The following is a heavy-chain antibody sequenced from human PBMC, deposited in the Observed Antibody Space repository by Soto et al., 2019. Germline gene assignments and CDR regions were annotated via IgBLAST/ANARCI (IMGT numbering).Heavy chain of an antibody. CDR2: LWYDGTDK. D-gene: IGHD2-15*01. J-gene: IGHJ4*02. CDR3: ARVPVAQYSSGESCYYPFEF. Sequence: GGSQRIWRTAFGGKFIGFGMLRVSKAPGKGLVLVAVLWYDGTDKYYADSVQGRFTISRDNSQNTLYLQMNSLRAEDTAVYYWARVPVAQYSSGESCYYPFEFRGQGFLVTVYS. V-gene: IGHV3-33*01. CDR1: GGKFIGFG.